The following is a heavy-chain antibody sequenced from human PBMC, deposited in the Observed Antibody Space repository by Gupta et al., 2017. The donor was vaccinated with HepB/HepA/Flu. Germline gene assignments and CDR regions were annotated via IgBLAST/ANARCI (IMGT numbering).Heavy chain of an antibody. Sequence: EVQLVESGGGLVKPGGSLRLSCAASGFTFSSYSMIWVRQSPGTGLEWVSSISSSSSYIYYADSVKGRFTISRDNAKNSLYLQMNSLRAEDTAVYYCARENTVIDCSSTSCYYYYYMDVWGKGTTVTVSS. CDR1: GFTFSSYS. V-gene: IGHV3-21*01. J-gene: IGHJ6*03. CDR2: ISSSSSYI. CDR3: ARENTVIDCSSTSCYYYYYMDV. D-gene: IGHD2-2*01.